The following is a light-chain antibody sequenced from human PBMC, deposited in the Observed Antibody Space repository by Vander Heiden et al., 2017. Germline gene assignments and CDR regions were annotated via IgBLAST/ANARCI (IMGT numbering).Light chain of an antibody. CDR2: QDS. J-gene: IGLJ2*01. V-gene: IGLV3-1*01. CDR1: KLGDKY. Sequence: SYELTQPPSVSVSPGQTASITCSGHKLGDKYACWYQQKPGQSPVLVIYQDSKRPSGIPERFSGSNSGNTATLTISGTQAMDEADYYCQAWDSSGVVFGGGTKLTVL. CDR3: QAWDSSGVV.